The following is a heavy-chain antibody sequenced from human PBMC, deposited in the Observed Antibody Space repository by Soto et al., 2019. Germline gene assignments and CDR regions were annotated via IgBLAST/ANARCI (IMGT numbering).Heavy chain of an antibody. CDR2: ISYDGSNK. J-gene: IGHJ5*02. V-gene: IGHV3-30*18. D-gene: IGHD3-10*01. CDR3: AKVGGTAGLGSYYNPNWFDP. Sequence: QVQLVESGGGVVQPGRSLRLSCAASGFTFSSYGMHWVRQAPGKGLEWVAVISYDGSNKYYADSVKGRFTISRDNSKNTLYLQMNSLRAEDTAVYYCAKVGGTAGLGSYYNPNWFDPWGQGTLVTVSS. CDR1: GFTFSSYG.